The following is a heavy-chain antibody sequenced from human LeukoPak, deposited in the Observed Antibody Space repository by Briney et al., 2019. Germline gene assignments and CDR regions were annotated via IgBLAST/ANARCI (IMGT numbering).Heavy chain of an antibody. CDR1: GGSFSGNY. CDR2: INHSGST. Sequence: PSETLSLTCAVYGGSFSGNYWSWIRQPPGKGLEWIGEINHSGSTNYNPSLKSRVTISVDTSKNQFSLKLSSVTAADTAVYYCARGEEVGATSGYFDYWGQGTLVTVSS. D-gene: IGHD1-26*01. V-gene: IGHV4-34*01. CDR3: ARGEEVGATSGYFDY. J-gene: IGHJ4*02.